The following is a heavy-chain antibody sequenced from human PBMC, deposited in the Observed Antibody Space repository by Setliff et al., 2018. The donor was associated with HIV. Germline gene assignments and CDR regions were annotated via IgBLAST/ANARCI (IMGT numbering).Heavy chain of an antibody. Sequence: GASVKVSCKASGYIFTDYYMHWVRQAPGQELGWMGRINPNSGGTNYAQKFQGRVTMTRDTSISTAYMELSSLRSEDTAVYYCARGSRSRVVVTVPYYYMDVWGKGTTVTVSS. CDR3: ARGSRSRVVVTVPYYYMDV. J-gene: IGHJ6*03. V-gene: IGHV1-2*06. CDR1: GYIFTDYY. CDR2: INPNSGGT. D-gene: IGHD2-21*02.